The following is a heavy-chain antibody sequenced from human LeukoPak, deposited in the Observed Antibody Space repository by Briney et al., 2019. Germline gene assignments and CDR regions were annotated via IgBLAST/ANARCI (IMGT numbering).Heavy chain of an antibody. CDR2: IHSGGTT. J-gene: IGHJ4*02. D-gene: IGHD3-22*01. CDR3: ARGEDYYYDSSGYPDY. V-gene: IGHV4-4*07. CDR1: GGSMNDY. Sequence: SEALSLTCTVSGGSMNDYFTWIRQPAGKGLEWIGRIHSGGTTNYNPSLMSRVTLSVDTSKNQISLRLTSVTAADTALYYCARGEDYYYDSSGYPDYWGQGTLVTVSS.